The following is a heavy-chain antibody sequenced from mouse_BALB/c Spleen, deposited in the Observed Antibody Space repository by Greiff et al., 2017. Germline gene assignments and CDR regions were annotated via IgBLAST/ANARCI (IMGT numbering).Heavy chain of an antibody. CDR3: ARYWDYAMDY. D-gene: IGHD4-1*01. CDR2: ISSGSSTI. J-gene: IGHJ4*01. Sequence: EVKLVESGGGLVQPGGSRKLSCAASGFTFSSFGMHWVRQAPEKGLEWVAYISSGSSTIYYADTVKGRFTISRDNPKNTLFLQMTSLRSEDTAMYYCARYWDYAMDYWGQGTSVTVSS. CDR1: GFTFSSFG. V-gene: IGHV5-17*02.